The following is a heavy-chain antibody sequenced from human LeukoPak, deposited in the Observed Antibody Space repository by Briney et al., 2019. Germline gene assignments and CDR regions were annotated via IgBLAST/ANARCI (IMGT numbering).Heavy chain of an antibody. D-gene: IGHD3-3*01. V-gene: IGHV1-18*01. CDR3: ARGSNVLRFLEWLSNSDY. Sequence: GASVKVSCKASGYTFTSYGISWVRQAPGQGLEWMGWISAYNGNTNYAQKLQGRVTMTTDTSTSTAYIELRSLRSDDTAVYYCARGSNVLRFLEWLSNSDYWGQGTLVTVSS. CDR1: GYTFTSYG. J-gene: IGHJ4*02. CDR2: ISAYNGNT.